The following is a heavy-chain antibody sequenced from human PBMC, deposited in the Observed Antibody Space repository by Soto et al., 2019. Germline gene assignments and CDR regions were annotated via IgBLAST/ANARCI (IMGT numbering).Heavy chain of an antibody. CDR2: IGTAGDT. V-gene: IGHV3-13*01. J-gene: IGHJ4*02. Sequence: GGSLRLSCAASGFTFSSYDMHWVRQATGEGLEWVSAIGTAGDTYYPGSVKGRFTISRENAKNSLYLQINNLRAEDTAVYYCARGFAANFDSSGQGTLVTVSS. D-gene: IGHD6-13*01. CDR3: ARGFAANFDS. CDR1: GFTFSSYD.